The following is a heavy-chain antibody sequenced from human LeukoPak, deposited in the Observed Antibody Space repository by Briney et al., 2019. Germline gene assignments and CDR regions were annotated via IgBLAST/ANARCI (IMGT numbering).Heavy chain of an antibody. CDR3: ARDPFYDILTGPTGAFDI. CDR1: GGSISSGSYY. V-gene: IGHV4-61*02. D-gene: IGHD3-9*01. J-gene: IGHJ3*02. CDR2: IYTSGST. Sequence: SETLSLTCTVSGGSISSGSYYWSWIRQPAGKGLEWIGRIYTSGSTNYNPSLKSRVTMSVDTSKNQFSLKLSSVTAADTAVYYCARDPFYDILTGPTGAFDIWGQGTMVTVSS.